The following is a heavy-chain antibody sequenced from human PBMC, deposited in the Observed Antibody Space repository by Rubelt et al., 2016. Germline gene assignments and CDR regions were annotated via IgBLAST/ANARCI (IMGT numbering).Heavy chain of an antibody. V-gene: IGHV3-23*01. CDR3: AKEYDSSGYYYYYGMDV. CDR2: ISGSGGST. CDR1: TFSSYA. J-gene: IGHJ6*02. Sequence: TFSSYAMSWVRQAPGKGLEWVSAISGSGGSTYYADSVKGRFTISRDNSKNTLYLQMNSLRAEDTAVYYCAKEYDSSGYYYYYGMDVWGQGTTVTVS. D-gene: IGHD3-22*01.